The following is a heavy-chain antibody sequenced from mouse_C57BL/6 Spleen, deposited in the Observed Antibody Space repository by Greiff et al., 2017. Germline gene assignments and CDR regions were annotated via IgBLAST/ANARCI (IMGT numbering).Heavy chain of an antibody. D-gene: IGHD1-1*01. CDR1: GFNIKDDY. V-gene: IGHV14-4*01. Sequence: VQLQQSGAELVRPGASVKLSCTASGFNIKDDYMHWVKQRPEQGLEWIGWIDPENGDTESASKLQGKATITADTYPNTAYLQLSSLTSEATSVYYCTPQLLKAMDDWGQGTSVTVSS. CDR2: IDPENGDT. J-gene: IGHJ4*01. CDR3: TPQLLKAMDD.